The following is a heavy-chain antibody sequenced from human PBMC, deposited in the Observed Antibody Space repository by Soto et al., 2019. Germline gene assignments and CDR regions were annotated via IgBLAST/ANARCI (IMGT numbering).Heavy chain of an antibody. Sequence: GTLYLTCTVSGGSVNSGSYYWNWIRQTPGKGLEWIGYIYYSGSSNYNPSLKSRVTISIDTSKNQFSLKLRSVTAADTAVYYCARGGGDDFSRYYYYYGMDVWGQGTTVTVSS. J-gene: IGHJ6*02. CDR3: ARGGGDDFSRYYYYYGMDV. V-gene: IGHV4-61*01. CDR1: GGSVNSGSYY. D-gene: IGHD2-21*02. CDR2: IYYSGSS.